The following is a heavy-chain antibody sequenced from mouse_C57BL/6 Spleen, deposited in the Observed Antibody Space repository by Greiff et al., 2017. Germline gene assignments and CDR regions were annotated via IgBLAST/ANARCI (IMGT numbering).Heavy chain of an antibody. J-gene: IGHJ3*01. CDR3: ARGGHYYGSSPAWFAY. CDR2: ISYDGSN. CDR1: GYSITSGYY. D-gene: IGHD1-1*01. Sequence: EVKLVESGPGLVKPSQSLSLTCSVTGYSITSGYYWNWIRQFPGNKLEWMGYISYDGSNNYNPSLKNRISITRDTSKNQFFLKLNSVTTEDTATYYCARGGHYYGSSPAWFAYWGQGTLVTVSA. V-gene: IGHV3-6*01.